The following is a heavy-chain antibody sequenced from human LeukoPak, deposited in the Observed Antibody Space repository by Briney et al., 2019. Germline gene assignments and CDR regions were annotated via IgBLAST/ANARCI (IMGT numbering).Heavy chain of an antibody. CDR1: GFTFSSHV. CDR2: ISGSGGST. CDR3: ARGSSSSWGYFDY. V-gene: IGHV3-23*01. D-gene: IGHD6-6*01. J-gene: IGHJ4*02. Sequence: PGGSLRLSCAASGFTFSSHVMSWVRQAPGKGLEWVSAISGSGGSTHYADSVKGRFTISRDNSKNTLYLQMNSLRAEDTAVYYCARGSSSSWGYFDYWGQGTLVTVSS.